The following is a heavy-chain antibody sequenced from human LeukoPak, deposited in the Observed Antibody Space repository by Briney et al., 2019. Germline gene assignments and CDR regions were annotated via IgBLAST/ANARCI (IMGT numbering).Heavy chain of an antibody. CDR2: INHSGST. D-gene: IGHD3-10*01. V-gene: IGHV4-34*01. J-gene: IGHJ4*02. CDR1: GGSFSGYY. Sequence: SETLSLTCAVYGGSFSGYYWSWIRQPPGKGLEWIGEINHSGSTNYNPSLKSRVTISVDTSKNQFSLKLSSVTAADTAVYYCARSIRFGELFYWGQGTLVTVSS. CDR3: ARSIRFGELFY.